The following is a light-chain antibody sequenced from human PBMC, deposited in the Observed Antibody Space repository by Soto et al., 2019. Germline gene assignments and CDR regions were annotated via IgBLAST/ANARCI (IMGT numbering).Light chain of an antibody. CDR3: QHYAAYLG. Sequence: DIQLTQSPSSLSASVGDRVTITCRASDNISRWLAWYQQKPGGTPKLLIFGASTLESGVPSRFSGSGSGTDFTLTIDSLQPDDFATYYCQHYAAYLGFGGGTKVDIK. CDR2: GAS. J-gene: IGKJ4*01. CDR1: DNISRW. V-gene: IGKV1-5*01.